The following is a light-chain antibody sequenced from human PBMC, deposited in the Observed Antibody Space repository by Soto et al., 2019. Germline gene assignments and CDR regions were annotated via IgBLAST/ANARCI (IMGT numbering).Light chain of an antibody. CDR2: LGS. J-gene: IGKJ4*01. V-gene: IGKV2-28*01. Sequence: DIVMTQSPLSLPVTPGEPASISCRSSQSLLHSNGYNYLDWYLQKPGQSPQLLIYLGSYRASGVPDRFSGSGSGTDFTQKISRVEAEDVGVYYCMQALQTPLTFGGGTKVEIK. CDR3: MQALQTPLT. CDR1: QSLLHSNGYNY.